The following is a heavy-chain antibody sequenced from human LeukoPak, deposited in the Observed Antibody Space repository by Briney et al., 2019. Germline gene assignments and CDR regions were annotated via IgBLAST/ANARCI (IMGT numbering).Heavy chain of an antibody. CDR1: GFTFSNAW. J-gene: IGHJ4*02. CDR3: STAEYGIAMVRGV. Sequence: GGSLRLSCAASGFTFSNAWMSWVRQAPGKGLEWIGRIKTKTDGGTTDYAAPVKGRFTISRDDSKNTLYPQMNSLNTEDTALYYCSTAEYGIAMVRGVWGQGTLVTVSS. V-gene: IGHV3-15*01. CDR2: IKTKTDGGTT. D-gene: IGHD3-10*01.